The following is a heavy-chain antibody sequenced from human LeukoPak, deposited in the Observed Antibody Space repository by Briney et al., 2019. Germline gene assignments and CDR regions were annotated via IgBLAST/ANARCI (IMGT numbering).Heavy chain of an antibody. CDR2: ISGSGGRK. CDR1: GVTFSSYS. CDR3: AKEPRHCGGDCFSLLDY. Sequence: GGSLRLSCAASGVTFSSYSMSWVRQAPGKGLEWVSLISGSGGRKYYADSVKGRFTISRDNSKNTLYLQMNSLRAEDTAVFYCAKEPRHCGGDCFSLLDYWGQGTLVTVSS. V-gene: IGHV3-23*01. J-gene: IGHJ4*02. D-gene: IGHD2-21*02.